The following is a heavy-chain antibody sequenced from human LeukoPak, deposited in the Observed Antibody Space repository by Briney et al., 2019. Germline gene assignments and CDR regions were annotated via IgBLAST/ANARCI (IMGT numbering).Heavy chain of an antibody. D-gene: IGHD3/OR15-3a*01. Sequence: TTGGSLRLSCAASGFIFSNYSMNWVRQARGKGLEWVSSITSSPYYIYYADSVKGRFTISRDDAKKSVYLRMSSLRDEDTAVYYCARGRDLGDCWGQGTLVTVSS. J-gene: IGHJ4*02. CDR2: ITSSPYYI. CDR3: ARGRDLGDC. V-gene: IGHV3-21*01. CDR1: GFIFSNYS.